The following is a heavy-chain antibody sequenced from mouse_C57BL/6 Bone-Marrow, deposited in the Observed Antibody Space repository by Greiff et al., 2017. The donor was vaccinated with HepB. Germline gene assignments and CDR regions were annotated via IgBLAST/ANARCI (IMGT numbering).Heavy chain of an antibody. CDR3: TRGPPFDGSSYVGYFDV. CDR2: ISSGGDYI. CDR1: GFTFSSYA. Sequence: EVQLVESGEGLVKPGGSLKLSCAASGFTFSSYAISWVRQTPEKRLEWVAYISSGGDYIYYADTVKGRFTISRDNARNTLYLQMSSLKSEDTAMYYCTRGPPFDGSSYVGYFDVWGTGTTVTVSS. J-gene: IGHJ1*03. D-gene: IGHD1-1*01. V-gene: IGHV5-9-1*02.